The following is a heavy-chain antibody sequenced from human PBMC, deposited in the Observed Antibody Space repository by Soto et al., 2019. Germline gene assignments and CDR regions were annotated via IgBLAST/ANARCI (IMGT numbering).Heavy chain of an antibody. CDR2: IRSKANSYAT. J-gene: IGHJ5*02. CDR3: TRSTIAVAGSDP. V-gene: IGHV3-73*01. D-gene: IGHD6-19*01. CDR1: GFTFSGSA. Sequence: EVQLVESGGGLVQPGGSLKLSCAASGFTFSGSAMHWVRQASGKGLEWVGRIRSKANSYATAYAASVKGRFTISRDDSKNTAYLQMNSLKTEDTAVYYCTRSTIAVAGSDPWGQGTLVTVSS.